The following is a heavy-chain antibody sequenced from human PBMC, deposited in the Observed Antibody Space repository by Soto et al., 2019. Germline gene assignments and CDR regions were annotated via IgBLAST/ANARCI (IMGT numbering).Heavy chain of an antibody. J-gene: IGHJ4*02. D-gene: IGHD3-22*01. V-gene: IGHV1-69*01. CDR2: VIPIFGTA. CDR1: GGTFSSYA. Sequence: QVQLVQSGAEVKKPGSSVKVSCKASGGTFSSYAISWVRQAPGQGLEWMGGVIPIFGTANYAQKFQGRVMLTADESTSTAYMELSSLRSEDTAVYYCAADSSGYSLPLDYWGQGTLVTVSS. CDR3: AADSSGYSLPLDY.